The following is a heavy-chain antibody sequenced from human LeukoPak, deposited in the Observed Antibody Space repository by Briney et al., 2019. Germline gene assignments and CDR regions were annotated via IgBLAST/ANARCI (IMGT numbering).Heavy chain of an antibody. CDR1: GFTFSSYA. CDR3: AKVWSGIVVVVAAAFDY. CDR2: ISGSGGST. J-gene: IGHJ4*02. D-gene: IGHD2-15*01. Sequence: GGSLRLSCAASGFTFSSYAMSWVREAPGKGLEWVSAISGSGGSTYYADSVKGRFTISRDNSKNTLYLQLNSLGAEDTAVYYCAKVWSGIVVVVAAAFDYWGQGTLVTVSS. V-gene: IGHV3-23*01.